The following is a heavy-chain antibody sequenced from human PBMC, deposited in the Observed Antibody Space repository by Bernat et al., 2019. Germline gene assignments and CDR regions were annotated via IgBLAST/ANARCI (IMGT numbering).Heavy chain of an antibody. Sequence: DVQLEESGGGLIQPGGSLRLSCEASGLTFRRNRMHWVRKAPGKGLVWVSRIASDGSSTNYADSVKDRFTISRDNAKNTLYLQMNILRVEDTAVYYCVRASRADDAFYLWGQGTMVTVSS. V-gene: IGHV3-74*01. CDR1: GLTFRRNR. J-gene: IGHJ3*01. CDR3: VRASRADDAFYL. CDR2: IASDGSST.